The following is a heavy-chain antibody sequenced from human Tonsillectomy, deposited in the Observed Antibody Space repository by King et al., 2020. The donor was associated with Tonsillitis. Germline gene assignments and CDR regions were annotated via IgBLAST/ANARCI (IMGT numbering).Heavy chain of an antibody. V-gene: IGHV3-30*18. Sequence: VQLVQSGGGVVQPGRSLRLSCAASGFTFISYGMHWVRQAPGKGLEWVAVISYDGSNKYYADSVKGRFTISRDNSKNTLYLQMNSLRAEDTAVYYCAKDLWFGELLYYFYSSRPGTLVTVSS. J-gene: IGHJ4*01. CDR1: GFTFISYG. D-gene: IGHD3-10*01. CDR2: ISYDGSNK. CDR3: AKDLWFGELLYYFYS.